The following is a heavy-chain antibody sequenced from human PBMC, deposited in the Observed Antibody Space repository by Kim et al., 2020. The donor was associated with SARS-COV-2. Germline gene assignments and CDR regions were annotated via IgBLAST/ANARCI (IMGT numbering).Heavy chain of an antibody. J-gene: IGHJ6*02. V-gene: IGHV4-31*03. D-gene: IGHD3-10*01. CDR1: GGSISSGGYY. CDR3: ARDLPYHALLWFGELSGGWGSGMDV. CDR2: IYYSGST. Sequence: SETLSLTCTVSGGSISSGGYYWSWIRQHPGKGLEWIGYIYYSGSTYYNPSLKSRVTISVDTSKNQFSLKLSSVTAADTAVYYCARDLPYHALLWFGELSGGWGSGMDVWGQGTTVTVS.